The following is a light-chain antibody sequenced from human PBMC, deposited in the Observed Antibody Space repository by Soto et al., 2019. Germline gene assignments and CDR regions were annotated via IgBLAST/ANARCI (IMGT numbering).Light chain of an antibody. CDR2: AAS. V-gene: IGKV1-39*01. CDR1: QSISVH. Sequence: DIQKTQSPSSLSASVGDTVTITCRASQSISVHLNWYQQKGGKVPKLLIYAASNLYSGVPSRFSGSGSETDFALTFSSLQPEDFATYYCQQSYITPYTFGQGTRLEIK. CDR3: QQSYITPYT. J-gene: IGKJ2*01.